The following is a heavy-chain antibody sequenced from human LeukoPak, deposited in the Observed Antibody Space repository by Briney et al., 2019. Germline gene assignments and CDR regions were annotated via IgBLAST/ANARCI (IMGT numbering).Heavy chain of an antibody. J-gene: IGHJ4*02. D-gene: IGHD6-19*01. Sequence: GGSLRLSCAASGFTFSSYWMSWVRQAPGKGLEWVANIKQDGSEKYYVDSVKGRFTISRDNAKNSLYLQMNSLRVEDTAVYYCAREGYSSGWYHFDYWGQGTLVTVSS. CDR2: IKQDGSEK. V-gene: IGHV3-7*01. CDR1: GFTFSSYW. CDR3: AREGYSSGWYHFDY.